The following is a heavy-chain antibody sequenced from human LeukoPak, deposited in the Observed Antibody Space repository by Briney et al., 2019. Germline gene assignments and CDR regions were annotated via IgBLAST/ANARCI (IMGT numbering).Heavy chain of an antibody. CDR1: GYIFTNYA. CDR3: AQDPYAPPSSDLQRFDS. D-gene: IGHD6-19*01. J-gene: IGHJ5*01. Sequence: GASVKVSCKASGYIFTNYAINWMRQAPGQGLEWMGWITTSTGNPTYAQGFTGRFVFSSDTSVSTAYLQISSLRAEDTAVYYCAQDPYAPPSSDLQRFDSWGQGTLVTVSS. V-gene: IGHV7-4-1*02. CDR2: ITTSTGNP.